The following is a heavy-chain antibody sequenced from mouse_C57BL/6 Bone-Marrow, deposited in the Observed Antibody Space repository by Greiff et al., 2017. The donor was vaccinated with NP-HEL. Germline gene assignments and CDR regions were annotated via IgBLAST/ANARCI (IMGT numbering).Heavy chain of an antibody. V-gene: IGHV3-6*01. CDR2: ISYDGSN. CDR1: GYSITSGYY. Sequence: EVKVEESGPGLVKPSQSLSLTCSVTGYSITSGYYWNWIRQFPGNKLEWMGYISYDGSNNYNPSLKNRISITRDTSKNQFFLKLNSVTTEDTATYYCARRTTGTYFDVWGTGTTVTVSS. D-gene: IGHD4-1*02. CDR3: ARRTTGTYFDV. J-gene: IGHJ1*03.